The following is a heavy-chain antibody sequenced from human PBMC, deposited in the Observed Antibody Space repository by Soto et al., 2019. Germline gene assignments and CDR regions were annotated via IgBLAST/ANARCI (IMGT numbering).Heavy chain of an antibody. V-gene: IGHV3-21*04. CDR2: ISGSSNYI. CDR1: VFTFSPYS. D-gene: IGHD6-19*01. J-gene: IGHJ4*02. Sequence: GGSLRLSCVASVFTFSPYSMNWVRQAPGKGLEWVASISGSSNYIYYADSVKGRFTISRDNAKNSLYLQMNSLGAEDTAVYYCARAVAVATEPSEYWGQGTLVTVSS. CDR3: ARAVAVATEPSEY.